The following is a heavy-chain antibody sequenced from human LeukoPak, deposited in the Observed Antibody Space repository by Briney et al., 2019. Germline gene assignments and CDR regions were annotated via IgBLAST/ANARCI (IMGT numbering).Heavy chain of an antibody. CDR3: ARGGGRYYDYVWGSYRYPSFDY. Sequence: ASVKVSCKASGGTFSSYAISWVRQAPGQGLEWMGGIIPIFGTANYAQKFQGRVTITADESTSTAYMELSSLRSEDTAVYYCARGGGRYYDYVWGSYRYPSFDYWGQGTLVTVSS. CDR1: GGTFSSYA. CDR2: IIPIFGTA. V-gene: IGHV1-69*13. D-gene: IGHD3-16*02. J-gene: IGHJ4*02.